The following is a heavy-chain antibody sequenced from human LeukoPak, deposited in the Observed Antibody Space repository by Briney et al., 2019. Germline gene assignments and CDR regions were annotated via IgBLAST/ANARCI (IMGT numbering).Heavy chain of an antibody. CDR1: GGSISTYY. CDR3: ARTNAFDV. Sequence: PSETLSLTCSVSGGSISTYYWNWIRQPPGKGLEWIGLIHNSASTNYNPSLKSRVTISADTSKNQFSLKLSSVTAADTAVYYCARTNAFDVWGQGTMVIVSS. J-gene: IGHJ3*01. CDR2: IHNSAST. V-gene: IGHV4-59*08.